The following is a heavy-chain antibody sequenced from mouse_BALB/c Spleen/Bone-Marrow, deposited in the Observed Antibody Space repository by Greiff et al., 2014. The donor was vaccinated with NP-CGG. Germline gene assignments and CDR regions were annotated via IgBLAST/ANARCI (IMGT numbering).Heavy chain of an antibody. CDR1: GYTFTNYW. Sequence: QVHVKQSGAELVRPGTSVKMSCKAAGYTFTNYWIGWVKQRPGHGLEWIGDIYPGGGYTNYSEKFKGEATLTADTSPSTAYMQLSSLTSEDSAIYYCARGYGSSSYDTDYWGQGTSVTVSS. D-gene: IGHD1-1*01. CDR2: IYPGGGYT. V-gene: IGHV1-63*02. J-gene: IGHJ4*01. CDR3: ARGYGSSSYDTDY.